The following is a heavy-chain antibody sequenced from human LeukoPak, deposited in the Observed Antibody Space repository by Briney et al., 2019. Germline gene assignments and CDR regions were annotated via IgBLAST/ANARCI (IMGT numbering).Heavy chain of an antibody. D-gene: IGHD6-13*01. CDR2: MNPNSGNT. CDR1: GYTFTSYD. Sequence: ASVKVSCKASGYTFTSYDINWVRQATGQGLEWMGWMNPNSGNTGYAQKFQGRVTMTRNTSISTAYMELSSLRSEDTAVYYCARGYSERVIAAAGTSDYWGQETLVTVSS. J-gene: IGHJ4*02. CDR3: ARGYSERVIAAAGTSDY. V-gene: IGHV1-8*01.